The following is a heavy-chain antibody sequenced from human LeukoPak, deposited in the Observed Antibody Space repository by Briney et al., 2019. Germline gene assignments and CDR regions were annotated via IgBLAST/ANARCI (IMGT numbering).Heavy chain of an antibody. D-gene: IGHD6-6*01. CDR3: AKDITGGRSSPYFDS. V-gene: IGHV3-9*01. Sequence: GGSLRLSCAASGFTFDAYAMHWVRQAPGKGLEWVSCISWNGGGMGYAVSVKGRFTISRDNAKNSLYLQMNSLRDEDTALYYCAKDITGGRSSPYFDSWGQGTLVTVSS. CDR1: GFTFDAYA. CDR2: ISWNGGGM. J-gene: IGHJ4*02.